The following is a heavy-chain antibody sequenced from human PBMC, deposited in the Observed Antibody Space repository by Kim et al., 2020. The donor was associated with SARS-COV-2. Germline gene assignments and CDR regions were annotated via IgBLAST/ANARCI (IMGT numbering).Heavy chain of an antibody. J-gene: IGHJ4*02. Sequence: GGSLRLSCAASGFTFSSYSMNWVRQAPGKGLEWVSYISSSSSTIYYADSVKGRFTISRDNAKNSLYLQMNSLRDEDTAVYYCAREWDYYGSGSPKNDYWGQGTLVTVSS. CDR3: AREWDYYGSGSPKNDY. V-gene: IGHV3-48*02. CDR2: ISSSSSTI. CDR1: GFTFSSYS. D-gene: IGHD3-10*01.